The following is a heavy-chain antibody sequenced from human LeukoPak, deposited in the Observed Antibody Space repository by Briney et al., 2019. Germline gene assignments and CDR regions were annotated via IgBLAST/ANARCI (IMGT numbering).Heavy chain of an antibody. CDR3: ARAGYSSSWYTFDY. D-gene: IGHD6-13*01. CDR1: GFTFSSYW. J-gene: IGHJ4*02. Sequence: GGSLRLSCAASGFTFSSYWMHWVRQAPGKGLVWVSRINSDGISTNYADSVKGRFTISRDNAKNTLYLQMNSLSAEDTAVYYCARAGYSSSWYTFDYWGQGTLVTVSS. CDR2: INSDGIST. V-gene: IGHV3-74*01.